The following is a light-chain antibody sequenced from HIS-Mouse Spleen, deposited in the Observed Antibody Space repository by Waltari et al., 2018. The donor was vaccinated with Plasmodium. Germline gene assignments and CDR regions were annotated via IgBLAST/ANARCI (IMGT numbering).Light chain of an antibody. CDR2: EAS. Sequence: SYELTQPPSVSVSPGQTARITCAGDALPKNYAYWYQQKSGQAPVLVIYEASKRPSGIPRRFSGSSSGTMATLTISGAQVEDEADYYCYSTDSSGNHRVFGGGTKLTVL. CDR3: YSTDSSGNHRV. J-gene: IGLJ3*02. V-gene: IGLV3-10*01. CDR1: ALPKNY.